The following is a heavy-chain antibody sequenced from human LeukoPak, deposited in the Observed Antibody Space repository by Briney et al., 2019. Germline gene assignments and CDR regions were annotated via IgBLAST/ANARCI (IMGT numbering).Heavy chain of an antibody. CDR1: GFTVSSNY. D-gene: IGHD3-10*01. V-gene: IGHV3-53*01. Sequence: GGSLRLSCAASGFTVSSNYMNWVRQVPGKGLEWVSVIYSGGSTYYVDSVKGRFTISRDNSKNTLYLQMNSLRAEDTAVYYCAKCYYGSGSYWDAFDIWGQGTMVTVSS. CDR2: IYSGGST. CDR3: AKCYYGSGSYWDAFDI. J-gene: IGHJ3*02.